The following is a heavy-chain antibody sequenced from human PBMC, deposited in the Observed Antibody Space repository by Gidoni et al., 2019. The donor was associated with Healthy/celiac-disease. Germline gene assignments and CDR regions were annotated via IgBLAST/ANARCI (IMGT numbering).Heavy chain of an antibody. Sequence: EVQLVESGVGLVQPGRSLRLSCAASGFTFDDYAMHWVRQAPGKGLEWVSGISWNSGSIGYADSVKGRFTISRDNAKNSLYLQMNSLRAEDTALYYCAKAGVRHYFDYWGQGTLVTVSS. D-gene: IGHD3-10*01. CDR3: AKAGVRHYFDY. V-gene: IGHV3-9*01. J-gene: IGHJ4*02. CDR1: GFTFDDYA. CDR2: ISWNSGSI.